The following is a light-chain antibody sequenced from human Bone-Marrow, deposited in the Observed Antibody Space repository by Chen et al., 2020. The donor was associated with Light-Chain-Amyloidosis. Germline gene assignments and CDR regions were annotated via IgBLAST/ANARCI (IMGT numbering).Light chain of an antibody. CDR2: DVD. J-gene: IGLJ2*01. V-gene: IGLV2-11*01. CDR1: SSDVASYDY. Sequence: HSALTQPRSVSGSPGPSVTISCTGTSSDVASYDYVSWYQQHPGKAPKLIIYDVDKRPSGVPDRFSGSKSGNTASLTFSGLQAEDEADYYCTSFTNNNAPVLFGGGTKVTVL. CDR3: TSFTNNNAPVL.